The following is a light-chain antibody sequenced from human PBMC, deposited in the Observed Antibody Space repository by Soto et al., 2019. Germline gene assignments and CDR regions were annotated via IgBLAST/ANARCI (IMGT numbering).Light chain of an antibody. Sequence: EIVLTQSPGTLSLSPGERATLSCRASQSVSSTYLAWYQQKPGPAPRLLIYGASSRATGIPDRFSGSGSGTDFTLTSSRLEPEDFAVYYCQHYGSSRWTFGQGTRVDI. CDR2: GAS. CDR3: QHYGSSRWT. V-gene: IGKV3-20*01. J-gene: IGKJ1*01. CDR1: QSVSSTY.